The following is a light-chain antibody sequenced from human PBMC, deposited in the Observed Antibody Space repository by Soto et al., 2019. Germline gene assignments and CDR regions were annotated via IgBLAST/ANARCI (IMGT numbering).Light chain of an antibody. J-gene: IGKJ4*01. CDR2: GAS. CDR1: QSVSSN. Sequence: EIMMTQSPATLSVSPGERATLSCWASQSVSSNLAWYQQRPGQAPRLLIYGASTRAAGIPARFSGSGSGTDFTLTISGLQSEDSAVYYCQQYNDWPPELTFGVGTEVEIK. CDR3: QQYNDWPPELT. V-gene: IGKV3-15*01.